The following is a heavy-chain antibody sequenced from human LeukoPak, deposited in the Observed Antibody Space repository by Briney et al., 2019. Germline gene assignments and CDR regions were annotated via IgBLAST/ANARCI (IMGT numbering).Heavy chain of an antibody. CDR1: GFTFSSYG. V-gene: IGHV3-30*02. CDR3: AKDPRAVAGTNFDY. Sequence: GGSLRLSCAASGFTFSSYGMHWVRQAPGKGLEWVAFIRYDGSNKYYADSVKGRFTISRDNSKNTPYLQMNSLRAEDTAVYYCAKDPRAVAGTNFDYWGQGTLVTVSS. D-gene: IGHD6-19*01. J-gene: IGHJ4*02. CDR2: IRYDGSNK.